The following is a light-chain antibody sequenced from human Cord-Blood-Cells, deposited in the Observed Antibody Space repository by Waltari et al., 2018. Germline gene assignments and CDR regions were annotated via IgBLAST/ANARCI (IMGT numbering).Light chain of an antibody. CDR2: DVS. CDR3: SSYTSSSTLV. CDR1: SRDVAGSND. J-gene: IGLJ3*02. Sequence: QSALTQTASVSGSPGQSITLPCTGTSRDVAGSNDVTWYQQHPGKAPKLMIYDVSNRPSGVSNRFSGSKSGNTASLTISGLQAEDEADYYCSSYTSSSTLVFGGGTKLTVL. V-gene: IGLV2-14*03.